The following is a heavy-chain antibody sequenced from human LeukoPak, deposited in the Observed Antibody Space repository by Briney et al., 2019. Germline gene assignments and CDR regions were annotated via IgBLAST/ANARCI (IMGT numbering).Heavy chain of an antibody. CDR3: AKAPSARRKLNWFDP. V-gene: IGHV3-23*01. D-gene: IGHD6-6*01. CDR1: GFTFDDYG. J-gene: IGHJ5*02. Sequence: GGSLRLSCAASGFTFDDYGMSWVRQAPGKGLEWVSAISGSGGSTYYADSVKGRFTISRDNSKNTLYLQMNSLRAEDTAVYYCAKAPSARRKLNWFDPWGQGTLVTVSS. CDR2: ISGSGGST.